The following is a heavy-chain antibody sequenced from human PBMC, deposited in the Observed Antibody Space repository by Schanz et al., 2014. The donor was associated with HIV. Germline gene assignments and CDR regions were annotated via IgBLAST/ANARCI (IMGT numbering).Heavy chain of an antibody. V-gene: IGHV1-69*01. CDR3: ARGRYSGSYYNY. CDR1: GGTFSNYA. CDR2: IIPIFGTS. D-gene: IGHD1-26*01. J-gene: IGHJ4*02. Sequence: QVQLVQSGAEVKKPGSSVKVSCKASGGTFSNYAINWVRQAPGQGLEWMGGIIPIFGTSNYAQKFQGRVTVAADESTSTAYMEQSSLRSEDRAVYYCARGRYSGSYYNYWGQGTLVSVSS.